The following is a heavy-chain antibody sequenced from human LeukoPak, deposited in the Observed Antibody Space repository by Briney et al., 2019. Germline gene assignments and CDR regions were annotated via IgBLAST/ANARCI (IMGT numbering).Heavy chain of an antibody. J-gene: IGHJ4*02. D-gene: IGHD3-22*01. CDR2: IKQDGTEK. V-gene: IGHV3-7*01. CDR3: AREQPYYYDSSGTALMAEIKYYFDY. Sequence: GGSLRLSCAASGFTFTTYWMSWVRQAPGKGLEWVANIKQDGTEKYYVDSVKGRFTISRDNAKNSVYLQMNSLRAEDTGVYYCAREQPYYYDSSGTALMAEIKYYFDYWGQGTLVTVPS. CDR1: GFTFTTYW.